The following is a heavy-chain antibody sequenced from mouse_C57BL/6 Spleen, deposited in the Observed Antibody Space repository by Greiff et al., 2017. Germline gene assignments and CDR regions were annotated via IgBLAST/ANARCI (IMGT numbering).Heavy chain of an antibody. CDR1: GYTFTDHT. CDR3: AIGVKYNSSTHYWCSAV. J-gene: IGHJ1*03. CDR2: IYPRDGST. V-gene: IGHV1-78*01. D-gene: IGHD1-1*01. Sequence: QVQLKQSDAEFVIPGASVKISCKVSGYTFTDHTIHWMKQRPEQGLEWIGYIYPRDGSTKYNEKFKGKATLTAAKSSRTAYMQLNSLTSEASAVYFCAIGVKYNSSTHYWCSAVSGTQRTGTASS.